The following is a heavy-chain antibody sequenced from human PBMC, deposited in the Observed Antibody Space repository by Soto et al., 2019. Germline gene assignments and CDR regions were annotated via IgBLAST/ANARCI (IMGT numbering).Heavy chain of an antibody. V-gene: IGHV3-7*04. J-gene: IGHJ6*02. D-gene: IGHD6-19*01. CDR3: ARDGSGWYSAYYYGMAV. Sequence: GGSLRLSCAASGFTFSSYWMSWVRQAPGKGLEWVANIKQDGSEKYYVDSVKGRFTISRDNAKNSLYLQMNSLRAEDTAVYYCARDGSGWYSAYYYGMAVWGQGTTVTVSS. CDR1: GFTFSSYW. CDR2: IKQDGSEK.